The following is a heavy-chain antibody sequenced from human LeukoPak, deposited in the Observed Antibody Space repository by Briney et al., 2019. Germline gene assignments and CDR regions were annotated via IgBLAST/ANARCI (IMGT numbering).Heavy chain of an antibody. CDR3: ARGGFRYGMDV. CDR2: IYSSGRT. J-gene: IGHJ6*02. V-gene: IGHV4-4*07. D-gene: IGHD5-12*01. Sequence: SKTLSLTCTVSGGSMSSSFWSWIRQPAGKGLEWFGRIYSSGRTNYNPSLKSRVTISVDTSKNQFSLKLSSVTAADTAVYYCARGGFRYGMDVWGQGTTVTVSS. CDR1: GGSMSSSF.